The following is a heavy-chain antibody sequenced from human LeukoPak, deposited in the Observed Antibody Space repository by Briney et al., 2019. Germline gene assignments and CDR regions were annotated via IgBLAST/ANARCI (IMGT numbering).Heavy chain of an antibody. CDR1: GYTFTSYD. CDR3: ARYSSSWSWVDY. D-gene: IGHD6-13*01. J-gene: IGHJ4*02. V-gene: IGHV1-8*01. Sequence: ASVKVCCKASGYTFTSYDINWVRQATGQGLEWMGWLNPNSGNTGYAQKFQGRVTMTRNTSISTAYMELSSLRSEDTAVYYCARYSSSWSWVDYWGQGTLVTVSS. CDR2: LNPNSGNT.